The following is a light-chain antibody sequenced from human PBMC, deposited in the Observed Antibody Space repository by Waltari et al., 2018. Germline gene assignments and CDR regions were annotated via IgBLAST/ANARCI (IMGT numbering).Light chain of an antibody. CDR1: QSVSSN. V-gene: IGKV3-15*01. CDR3: QQYNNWPPEGT. CDR2: SAS. Sequence: EVVLPQSPATLSLSPGDRATLSCRASQSVSSNLAWYQQKPGQAPRLLIYSASTRSTGIPARFSSSVSGTEFTLTISSLQSEDFAVYYCQQYNNWPPEGTFGPGTKVDLK. J-gene: IGKJ3*01.